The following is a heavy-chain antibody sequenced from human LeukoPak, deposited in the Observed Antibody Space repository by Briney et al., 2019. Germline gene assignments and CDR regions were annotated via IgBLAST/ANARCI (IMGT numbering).Heavy chain of an antibody. CDR2: INDDGKEK. D-gene: IGHD5-12*01. CDR1: GFMFSKSW. CDR3: ARANSDYREASD. Sequence: GGSLRLSCATSGFMFSKSWMTWVRQAPGNGLEWVSNINDDGKEKYYADSVRGRFSISRDNAKSSLFPQMNNLRTEDMAVYYCARANSDYREASDWGQGTLVIVSS. V-gene: IGHV3-7*04. J-gene: IGHJ1*01.